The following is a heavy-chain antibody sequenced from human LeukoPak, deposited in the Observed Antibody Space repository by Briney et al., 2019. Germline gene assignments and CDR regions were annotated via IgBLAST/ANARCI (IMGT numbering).Heavy chain of an antibody. CDR3: ARVAFGLYVMDV. V-gene: IGHV3-21*01. Sequence: GGSLRLSCAASGFTFSTYSMNWVRQAPGKGLEWVSSISSDSSYIFYADSLKGRFTISRDNAKNSLYLQMISLRAEDTAVYYCARVAFGLYVMDVWGQGTTVTVSS. CDR2: ISSDSSYI. CDR1: GFTFSTYS. J-gene: IGHJ6*02. D-gene: IGHD3-16*01.